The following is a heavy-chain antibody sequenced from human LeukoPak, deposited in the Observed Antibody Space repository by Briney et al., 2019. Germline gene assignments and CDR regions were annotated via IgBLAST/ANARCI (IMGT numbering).Heavy chain of an antibody. Sequence: PGGSLRLSCAASGFIFRSYSMNWVRQAPGKGVEWFLSISGSDNSAYFADSVKGRFTISRDNSKNTLSLQMNSLRAEDTAVYYCAKDRSAAAPYCFDYWGQGTLVTVSS. CDR1: GFIFRSYS. D-gene: IGHD6-13*01. CDR3: AKDRSAAAPYCFDY. CDR2: ISGSDNSA. J-gene: IGHJ4*02. V-gene: IGHV3-23*01.